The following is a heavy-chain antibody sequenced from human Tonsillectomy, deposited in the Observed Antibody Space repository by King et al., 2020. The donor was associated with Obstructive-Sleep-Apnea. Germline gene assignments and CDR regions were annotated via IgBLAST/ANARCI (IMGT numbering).Heavy chain of an antibody. CDR3: ARGSRTFDI. CDR2: MKPNSGNN. V-gene: IGHV1-8*01. D-gene: IGHD1-14*01. J-gene: IGHJ3*02. Sequence: VQLVESGAEVKKPGASFKVSCKASGYTFTSYDINWLRQATGQGIEWMGWMKPNSGNNDYAQSFQGRVTMTRNTSISTAYMVLSSLRSEDTAVYYCARGSRTFDIWGQGTMVTVSS. CDR1: GYTFTSYD.